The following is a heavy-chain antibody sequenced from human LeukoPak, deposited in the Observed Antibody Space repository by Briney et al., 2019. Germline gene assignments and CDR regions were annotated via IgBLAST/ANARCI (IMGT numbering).Heavy chain of an antibody. J-gene: IGHJ5*02. Sequence: GGSLRLSCAASGFTFSSYWMSWVRQAPGKGLEWVANIKQDGSEKYYVDSVKGRFTISRDNAKNSLYLQMNSLRAEDTAVYYCARDDEYCSSTSCYPNNWFDPWGQGTLVTASS. CDR2: IKQDGSEK. V-gene: IGHV3-7*01. CDR1: GFTFSSYW. D-gene: IGHD2-2*01. CDR3: ARDDEYCSSTSCYPNNWFDP.